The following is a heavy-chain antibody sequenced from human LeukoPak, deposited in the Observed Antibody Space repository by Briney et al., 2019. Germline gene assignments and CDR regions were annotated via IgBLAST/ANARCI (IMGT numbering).Heavy chain of an antibody. CDR2: IGTASDT. Sequence: GGSLRLSCAASGFTFSSFDMHWVRQPTGQGLDWVSTIGTASDTYYPGSVEGRFTLSRDNAKNSLYLQMNSLTAGDTAVYYCARGPPRGKYYYMDVWGKGTAVTVSS. CDR3: ARGPPRGKYYYMDV. D-gene: IGHD1-1*01. V-gene: IGHV3-13*01. J-gene: IGHJ6*03. CDR1: GFTFSSFD.